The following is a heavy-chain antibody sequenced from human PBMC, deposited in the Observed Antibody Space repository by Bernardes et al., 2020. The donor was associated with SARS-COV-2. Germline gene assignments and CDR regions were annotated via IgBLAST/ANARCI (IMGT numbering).Heavy chain of an antibody. D-gene: IGHD6-13*01. Sequence: AGVKVSCKVSGYTLTELSMHWVRQAPGKGLEWMGGFDPEDGETIYAQKFQGRVTMTEDTSTDTAYMELSSLRSEDTAVYYCATDSSSLYYYGMDVWGQGTTVTVYS. CDR3: ATDSSSLYYYGMDV. V-gene: IGHV1-24*01. CDR2: FDPEDGET. CDR1: GYTLTELS. J-gene: IGHJ6*02.